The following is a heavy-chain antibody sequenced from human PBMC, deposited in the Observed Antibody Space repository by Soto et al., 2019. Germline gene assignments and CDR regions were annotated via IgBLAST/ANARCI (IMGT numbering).Heavy chain of an antibody. V-gene: IGHV1-2*02. CDR2: LNPNSGGT. Sequence: QVRLVQSGAEVKNPGASVKVSCKASGYTFTDYYMHWVRQAPGQGLEWMGWLNPNSGGTEYAQKFQGRVTMTRDTSISTAYMEMRRLTSGDTAVYYCARASTVAGGSSNSLPHGPWGQGTLVTVSS. D-gene: IGHD6-19*01. CDR3: ARASTVAGGSSNSLPHGP. CDR1: GYTFTDYY. J-gene: IGHJ5*02.